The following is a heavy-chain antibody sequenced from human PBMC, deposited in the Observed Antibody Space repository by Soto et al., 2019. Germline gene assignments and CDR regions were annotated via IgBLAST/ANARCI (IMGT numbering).Heavy chain of an antibody. D-gene: IGHD2-2*01. J-gene: IGHJ6*02. CDR3: ARPPIDIVVVPAAMRGQSHYYYYGMDV. CDR1: GFTFSSYA. Sequence: GSLRLSCAASGFTFSSYAMHWVRQAPGKGLEWVAVISYDGSNKYYADSVKGRFTISRDNSKNTLYLQMNSLRAEDTAVYYCARPPIDIVVVPAAMRGQSHYYYYGMDVWGQGTTVTVSS. CDR2: ISYDGSNK. V-gene: IGHV3-30-3*01.